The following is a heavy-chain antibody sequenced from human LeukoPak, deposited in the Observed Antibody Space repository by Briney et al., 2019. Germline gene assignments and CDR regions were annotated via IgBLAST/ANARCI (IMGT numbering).Heavy chain of an antibody. J-gene: IGHJ4*02. CDR3: AREGRGGDWLLD. D-gene: IGHD3-9*01. CDR2: INPNSGGT. CDR1: RYTFTGYY. Sequence: ASVKVSCKASRYTFTGYYMHWVRQAPGQGLEWMGRINPNSGGTNYAQKFQGRVTMTRDTSISTAYMELSRLRSDDTAVYYCAREGRGGDWLLDWGQGTLVTVSS. V-gene: IGHV1-2*06.